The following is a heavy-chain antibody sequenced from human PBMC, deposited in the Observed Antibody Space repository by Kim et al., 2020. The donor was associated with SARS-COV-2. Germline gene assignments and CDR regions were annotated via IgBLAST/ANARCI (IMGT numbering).Heavy chain of an antibody. V-gene: IGHV3-33*01. J-gene: IGHJ6*02. CDR2: IWYDGSNK. D-gene: IGHD1-26*01. Sequence: GGSLRLSCAASGFTFSSYGMHWVRQAPGKGLEWVAVIWYDGSNKHYADSVKGRFTISRANSKNTLYLQMNSLRAEDTAVYYCARDLLVGATSYGMDVWGQGTTVTVSS. CDR3: ARDLLVGATSYGMDV. CDR1: GFTFSSYG.